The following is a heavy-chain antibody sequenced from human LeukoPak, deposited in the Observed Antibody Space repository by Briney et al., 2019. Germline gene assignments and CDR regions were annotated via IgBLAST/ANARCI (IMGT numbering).Heavy chain of an antibody. J-gene: IGHJ4*02. CDR1: GFTFSTYA. CDR2: ISGSGDST. Sequence: GGSLRLSCAASGFTFSTYAVNWVRQAPGKGLEWVSTISGSGDSTYYADSVKGRFTISRDNSKNTLYLQMNSLRAEDTAVYYCARENYDSSGIYFDYWGQGTLVTVSS. D-gene: IGHD3-22*01. V-gene: IGHV3-23*01. CDR3: ARENYDSSGIYFDY.